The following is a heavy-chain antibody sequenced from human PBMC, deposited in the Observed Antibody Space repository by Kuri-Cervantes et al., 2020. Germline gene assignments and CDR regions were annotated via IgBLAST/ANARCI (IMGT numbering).Heavy chain of an antibody. V-gene: IGHV5-51*01. Sequence: GGSLRLSCKGSGYSFTSYWIGWVRQMPGKGLEWMGIIYPGDSDTRYSPSFQGQVTISVDKSINTAYLQWSSLKASDTAIYYCARSSSWYGNFDLWGRGTLVTVSS. D-gene: IGHD6-13*01. CDR2: IYPGDSDT. CDR3: ARSSSWYGNFDL. CDR1: GYSFTSYW. J-gene: IGHJ2*01.